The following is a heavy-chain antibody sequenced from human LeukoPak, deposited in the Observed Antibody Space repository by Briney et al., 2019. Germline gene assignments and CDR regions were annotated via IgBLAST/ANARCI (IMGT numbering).Heavy chain of an antibody. CDR3: ARGLGSGSRPQSGGLDY. J-gene: IGHJ4*02. Sequence: GESLKISCKGSGYSFTSYWIGWVRQMPGKGLEWMGTIYPGDSDTRYSPSFQGQVTISADKSISTAYLQWSSLKAPDTAMYYCARGLGSGSRPQSGGLDYWGQGTLVTVSS. V-gene: IGHV5-51*01. D-gene: IGHD3-10*01. CDR2: IYPGDSDT. CDR1: GYSFTSYW.